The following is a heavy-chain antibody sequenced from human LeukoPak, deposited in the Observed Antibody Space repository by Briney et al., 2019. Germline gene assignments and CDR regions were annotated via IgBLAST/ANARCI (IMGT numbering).Heavy chain of an antibody. CDR1: GYTFTGYY. CDR3: ARDRRVGDGYNSADY. V-gene: IGHV1-2*02. CDR2: INPNSGGT. Sequence: GASVKVSCKASGYTFTGYYMHWVRQAPGQGLEWMGWINPNSGGTNYAQKFQGRVTMTRDTSISTAYMELSRLRSDDTAVYYCARDRRVGDGYNSADYWGQGTLVTVSS. J-gene: IGHJ4*02. D-gene: IGHD5-24*01.